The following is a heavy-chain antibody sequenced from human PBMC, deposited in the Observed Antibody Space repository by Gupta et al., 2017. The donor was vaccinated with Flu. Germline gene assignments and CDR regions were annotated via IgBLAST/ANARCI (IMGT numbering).Heavy chain of an antibody. CDR3: AKLTMVRGVVGYFDS. CDR1: GFTFNNYA. D-gene: IGHD3-10*01. V-gene: IGHV3-23*03. J-gene: IGHJ4*02. CDR2: LNGAGSST. Sequence: EVHLLESGGGLVQPGGSLRLSCAASGFTFNNYAMSWVRQAPGKGLEWVAFLNGAGSSTYYADSVKGRFTISRDNSKNTLYLQVNSLTADDTAVYFCAKLTMVRGVVGYFDSWGQVTLVTVSS.